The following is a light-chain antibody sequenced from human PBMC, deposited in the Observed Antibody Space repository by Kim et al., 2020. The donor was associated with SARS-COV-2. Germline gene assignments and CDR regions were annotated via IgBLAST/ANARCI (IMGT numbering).Light chain of an antibody. CDR1: QSIRSN. V-gene: IGKV3-15*01. Sequence: VSPGEIATLSCTASQSIRSNLAWYQQKPGQAPRLLMYGASTRATGIPARFSGIGSGTEFTLTISSLQSEDCAVYYCQQYNNRPQTFGQGTKVDIK. J-gene: IGKJ1*01. CDR3: QQYNNRPQT. CDR2: GAS.